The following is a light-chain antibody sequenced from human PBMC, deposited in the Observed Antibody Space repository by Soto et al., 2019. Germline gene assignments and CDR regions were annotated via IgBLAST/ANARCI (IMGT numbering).Light chain of an antibody. CDR3: LQDINYPWT. CDR2: DAS. CDR1: QSISSW. J-gene: IGKJ1*01. Sequence: DIQMTQSPSTLSASVGDRVTITCRASQSISSWLAWYQQKPGKAPKLLIYDASSLESGVPSRFSGSGSGTEFTLTIRSLQPDDFETYYCLQDINYPWTFGQGTKVDIK. V-gene: IGKV1-5*01.